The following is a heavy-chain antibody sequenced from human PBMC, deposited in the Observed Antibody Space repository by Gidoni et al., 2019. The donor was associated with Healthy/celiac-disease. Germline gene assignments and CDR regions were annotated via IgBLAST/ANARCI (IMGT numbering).Heavy chain of an antibody. CDR2: ISSSGSTI. Sequence: EVQLVESGGGLVQPGGSLRLSCAASGFTFSSYEMNWVRQAPGKGLEWVSYISSSGSTIYYADSVKGRFTISRDNAKNSLYLQMNSLRAEDTAVYYCARDLTPLDYYDSSGYYGGSIWGQGTLVTVSS. CDR1: GFTFSSYE. D-gene: IGHD3-22*01. J-gene: IGHJ4*02. CDR3: ARDLTPLDYYDSSGYYGGSI. V-gene: IGHV3-48*03.